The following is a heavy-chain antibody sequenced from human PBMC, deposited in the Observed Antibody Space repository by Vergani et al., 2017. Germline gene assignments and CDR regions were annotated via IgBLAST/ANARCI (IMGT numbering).Heavy chain of an antibody. CDR2: INPNSGGT. CDR1: GYTFAGYN. Sequence: QVQLVQSGAEVKKPGASVKVSCKASGYTFAGYNIHWVRQAPGQGLELMGWINPNSGGTNYAQKFQGRVTMTRDTSINTAYMELSGLRSDDTAVYYCARGWSGYSTSWFFEYWGQGTLVTVSS. D-gene: IGHD6-13*01. CDR3: ARGWSGYSTSWFFEY. J-gene: IGHJ4*02. V-gene: IGHV1-2*02.